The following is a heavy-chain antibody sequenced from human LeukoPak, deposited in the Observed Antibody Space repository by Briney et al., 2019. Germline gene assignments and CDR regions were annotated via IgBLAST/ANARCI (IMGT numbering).Heavy chain of an antibody. V-gene: IGHV3-7*01. Sequence: GSLRLSCAASGFTFSSYWMSWVRQAPGKGLEWVANIKQDGSEKYYVDSVKGRFTISRDNAKNSLYLQMNSLRAEDTAVYYCARDCSGGSCYRALDPWGQGTLVTVSS. CDR3: ARDCSGGSCYRALDP. D-gene: IGHD2-15*01. CDR2: IKQDGSEK. CDR1: GFTFSSYW. J-gene: IGHJ5*02.